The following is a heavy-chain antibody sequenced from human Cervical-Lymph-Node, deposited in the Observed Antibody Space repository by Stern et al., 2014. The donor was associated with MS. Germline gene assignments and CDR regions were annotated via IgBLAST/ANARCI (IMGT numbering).Heavy chain of an antibody. J-gene: IGHJ4*02. V-gene: IGHV3-48*02. D-gene: IGHD6-13*01. Sequence: VQLVESGGGLVQPGGSLRLSCAASGFTFSSYSMNWVRQAPGKGLEWVSYISSSSSTIYYADSVKGRFTISRDNAKNSLYLQMNSLRDEDTAVYYCARVDRGPGIAAAEGDYWGQGTLVTVSS. CDR1: GFTFSSYS. CDR3: ARVDRGPGIAAAEGDY. CDR2: ISSSSSTI.